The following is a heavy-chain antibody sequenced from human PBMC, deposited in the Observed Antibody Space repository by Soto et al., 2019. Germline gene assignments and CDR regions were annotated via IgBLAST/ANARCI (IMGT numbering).Heavy chain of an antibody. J-gene: IGHJ3*02. V-gene: IGHV1-46*01. CDR1: GYTFTSYY. D-gene: IGHD6-6*01. Sequence: QVQLVQSGAEVKKPGASVKVSCKASGYTFTSYYMHWMRQAPGQGLEWMGIINPSGGSTSYAQKFQGRVTMTRDTSTSTVYMELSSLRSEDTAVYYCARDGGIAARRGAFDIWGQGTMVTVSS. CDR3: ARDGGIAARRGAFDI. CDR2: INPSGGST.